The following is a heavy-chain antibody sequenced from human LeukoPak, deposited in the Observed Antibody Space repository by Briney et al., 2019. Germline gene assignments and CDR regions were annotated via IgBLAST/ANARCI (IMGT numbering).Heavy chain of an antibody. CDR2: IYYSGST. V-gene: IGHV4-59*01. CDR1: GGSISSYY. D-gene: IGHD1-26*01. CDR3: ARGSGSYSYEDY. J-gene: IGHJ4*02. Sequence: SETLSLTCTVSGGSISSYYWSWIRQPPGKGLEWIGYIYYSGSTNYNPSLKSRVTISVDTSKNQFSLKLSSVTAADTAVYYCARGSGSYSYEDYWGQGTLVTVSS.